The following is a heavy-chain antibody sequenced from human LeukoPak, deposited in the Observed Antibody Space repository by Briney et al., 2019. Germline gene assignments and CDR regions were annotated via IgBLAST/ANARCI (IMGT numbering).Heavy chain of an antibody. J-gene: IGHJ6*03. CDR1: GGSIRSTSYY. D-gene: IGHD2-2*01. Sequence: ETLSLTCTVSGGSIRSTSYYWGWIRQPPGKGLEWIGSIYHSGSTYHNPSLKSRVTISVDTSKNQFSLKLSSVTAADTAVYYCALGAVPAAPFYYYYYMDVWGKGTTVTISS. CDR2: IYHSGST. V-gene: IGHV4-39*07. CDR3: ALGAVPAAPFYYYYYMDV.